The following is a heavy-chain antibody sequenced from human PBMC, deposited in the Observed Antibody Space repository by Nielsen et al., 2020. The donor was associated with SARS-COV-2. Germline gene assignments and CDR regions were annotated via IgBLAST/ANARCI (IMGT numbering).Heavy chain of an antibody. Sequence: WLRQPPGKGLEWIGEIYHSGSTNYNPSLKSRVTISVDKSKNQFSLKLSSVTAEDTAVYYCAREVCPPSYYDFWSGYLVDYYYGMDVWGQGTTVTVSS. D-gene: IGHD3-3*01. CDR2: IYHSGST. V-gene: IGHV4-4*02. CDR3: AREVCPPSYYDFWSGYLVDYYYGMDV. J-gene: IGHJ6*02.